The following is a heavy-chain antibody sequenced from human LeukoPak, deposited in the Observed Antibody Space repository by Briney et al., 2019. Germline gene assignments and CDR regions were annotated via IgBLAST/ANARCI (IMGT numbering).Heavy chain of an antibody. CDR2: INDRGVST. CDR3: AKDQTGAYPYNWFDP. J-gene: IGHJ5*02. Sequence: GGSLRLSYAASGFILSRYAMSWVRQAPGKGLEWVAVINDRGVSTEYADSVKGRFTISRDNSKNTLYLQMNSLRDDDTAVYYCAKDQTGAYPYNWFDPWGQGTLVAVSS. V-gene: IGHV3-23*01. D-gene: IGHD2-21*01. CDR1: GFILSRYA.